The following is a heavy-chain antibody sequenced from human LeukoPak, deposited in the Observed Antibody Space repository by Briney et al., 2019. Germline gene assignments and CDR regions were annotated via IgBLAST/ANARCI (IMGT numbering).Heavy chain of an antibody. V-gene: IGHV4-38-2*02. CDR3: ARGYGSGSYYNY. CDR1: GYSISSGYY. CDR2: INHSGSA. D-gene: IGHD3-10*01. J-gene: IGHJ4*02. Sequence: SETLSLTCTVSGYSISSGYYWGWIRQPPGKGLEWIGEINHSGSANYNPSLKSRVTISVDTSKNQFSLKLSSVTAADTAVYYCARGYGSGSYYNYWGQGTLVTVSS.